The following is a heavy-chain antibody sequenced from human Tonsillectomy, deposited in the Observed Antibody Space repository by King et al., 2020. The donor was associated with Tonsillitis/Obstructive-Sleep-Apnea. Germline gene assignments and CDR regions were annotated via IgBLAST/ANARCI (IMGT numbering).Heavy chain of an antibody. CDR2: INHSGST. D-gene: IGHD5-18*01. CDR1: GGSFSGYY. Sequence: VQLQQWGAGLLKPSETLSLTCAVYGGSFSGYYWSWIRQPPGKGLEWIGEINHSGSTNYNPSLTSRVTISVDTSKNQFSLKLSSVTAADTAVYYCARGHTAMWYFDYWGQGTLVTVSS. J-gene: IGHJ4*02. CDR3: ARGHTAMWYFDY. V-gene: IGHV4-34*01.